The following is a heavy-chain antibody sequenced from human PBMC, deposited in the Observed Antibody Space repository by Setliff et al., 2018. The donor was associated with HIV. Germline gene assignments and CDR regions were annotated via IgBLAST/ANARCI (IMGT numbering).Heavy chain of an antibody. CDR3: ARGDQTGYYTTYYYMDV. CDR2: LNSDGRST. J-gene: IGHJ6*03. CDR1: GFTFSSYS. D-gene: IGHD3-9*01. V-gene: IGHV3-74*01. Sequence: VGSLRLSCAASGFTFSSYSMYWVRQAPGKGLMWVSRLNSDGRSTTYADSVKGRFTISRDNARNTVFLQMNSLRAEDSAVYYCARGDQTGYYTTYYYMDVWGLGTTVTVSS.